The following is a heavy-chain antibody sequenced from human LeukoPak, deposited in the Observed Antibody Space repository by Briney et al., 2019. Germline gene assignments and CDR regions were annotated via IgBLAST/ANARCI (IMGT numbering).Heavy chain of an antibody. CDR3: ASGGSYFGY. CDR1: GFTFSSYW. Sequence: GGSLRLSCEGSGFTFSSYWMSWVRQAPGKGLEWVANIKQVGSEKYYMDSVKGRFTNSRDNAKNSLFLQMNSLRADDTAVYYCASGGSYFGYWGQGTLVTVSS. CDR2: IKQVGSEK. J-gene: IGHJ4*02. V-gene: IGHV3-7*05.